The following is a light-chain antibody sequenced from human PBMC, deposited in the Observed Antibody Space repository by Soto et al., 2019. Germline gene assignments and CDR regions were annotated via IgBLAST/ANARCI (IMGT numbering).Light chain of an antibody. V-gene: IGKV1-13*02. J-gene: IGKJ1*01. CDR3: QQFDTSPFT. CDR1: QAISPA. Sequence: AIQLTQSPSSLSASVGDRVTITCRAGQAISPALAWYQQKPGKPPKLLLYDASTLEGGVPSRFSSTGSGTDFTLTINSLQPEDFAPYYCQQFDTSPFTFGQGTKVEI. CDR2: DAS.